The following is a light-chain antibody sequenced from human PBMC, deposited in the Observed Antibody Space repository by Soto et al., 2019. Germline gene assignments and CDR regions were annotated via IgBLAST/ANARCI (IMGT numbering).Light chain of an antibody. CDR1: NSNIGAGYD. CDR2: GNN. V-gene: IGLV1-40*01. Sequence: QSVLTQPPSVSGAPGQRVTISCTGSNSNIGAGYDVHWYQQLPRIAPKLLIYGNNIRPSGVPDRFSGSKFATSAYLTISGPPAEDEAEYYCQAQDGSLSVSVFGGGTKLTVL. CDR3: QAQDGSLSVSV. J-gene: IGLJ3*02.